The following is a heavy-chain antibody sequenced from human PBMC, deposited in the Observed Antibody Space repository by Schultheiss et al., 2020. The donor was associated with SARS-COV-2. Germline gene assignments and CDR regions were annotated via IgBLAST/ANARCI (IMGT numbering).Heavy chain of an antibody. Sequence: SETLSLTCTVSGGSISSYYWSWIRQPPGKGLEWIGEIYHSGSTNYNPSLKSRVTISVDRSKNQFSLKLSSVTPEDTAVYYCARSITMVQGVSSMLYYYYYGMDVWGQGTTVTVSS. CDR3: ARSITMVQGVSSMLYYYYYGMDV. CDR2: IYHSGST. CDR1: GGSISSYY. D-gene: IGHD3-10*01. J-gene: IGHJ6*02. V-gene: IGHV4-59*12.